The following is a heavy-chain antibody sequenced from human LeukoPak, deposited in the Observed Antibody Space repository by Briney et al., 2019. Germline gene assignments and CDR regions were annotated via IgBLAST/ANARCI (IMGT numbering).Heavy chain of an antibody. V-gene: IGHV1-2*04. J-gene: IGHJ6*02. CDR3: ARTSRGLWFGPNYGMDV. Sequence: ASVKVSCKASGYTFTGYYMHWVRQAPGQGLEWMGWINPNSGGTNYAQKFQGWVTMTRDTSISTAYMELSRLRSDDTAVYYCARTSRGLWFGPNYGMDVWGQGTTVTVSS. CDR2: INPNSGGT. D-gene: IGHD3-10*01. CDR1: GYTFTGYY.